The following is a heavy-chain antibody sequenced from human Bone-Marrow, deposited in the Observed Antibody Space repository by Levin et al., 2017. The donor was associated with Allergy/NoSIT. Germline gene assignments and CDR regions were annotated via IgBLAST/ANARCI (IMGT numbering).Heavy chain of an antibody. J-gene: IGHJ6*03. CDR3: ERGRREYYDILTGYYIEDRRFVPYMDG. V-gene: IGHV3-13*04. CDR1: GFTFSSYD. CDR2: IGTAGDT. D-gene: IGHD3-9*01. Sequence: GGSLRLSCAASGFTFSSYDMHWVRQATGKGLEWVSAIGTAGDTYYPGSVKGRFTISRENAKNSLYLQMNSLRAGDTAVYYCERGRREYYDILTGYYIEDRRFVPYMDGWGKGTTVTVSS.